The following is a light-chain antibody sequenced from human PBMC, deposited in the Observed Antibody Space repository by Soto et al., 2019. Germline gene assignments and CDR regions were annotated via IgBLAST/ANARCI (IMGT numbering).Light chain of an antibody. J-gene: IGKJ2*01. V-gene: IGKV1-5*01. CDR3: QQYKSSPMYT. Sequence: DVEMTQSPSTLSAAVGDRVTITCRASQSINYWLAWYQQKPGKAPKLLIYDASNLQSGVPSRFSGSGSGTEFTLTISSLQPDDFATYYCQQYKSSPMYTFGPGTKLEIK. CDR2: DAS. CDR1: QSINYW.